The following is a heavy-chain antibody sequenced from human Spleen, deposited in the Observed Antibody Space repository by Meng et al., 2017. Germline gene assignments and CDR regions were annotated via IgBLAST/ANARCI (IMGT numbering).Heavy chain of an antibody. Sequence: QGQLQQWGAGLLKPSETLSLTWAVYGGSFSGYYWSWIRQPPGKGLEWIGEINHSGSTNYNPSLKSRVTISVDTSKNQFSLKLSSVTAADTAVYYCARGRGSGWYFHHFDYWGQGTLVTVSS. V-gene: IGHV4-34*01. D-gene: IGHD6-19*01. CDR2: INHSGST. CDR1: GGSFSGYY. J-gene: IGHJ4*02. CDR3: ARGRGSGWYFHHFDY.